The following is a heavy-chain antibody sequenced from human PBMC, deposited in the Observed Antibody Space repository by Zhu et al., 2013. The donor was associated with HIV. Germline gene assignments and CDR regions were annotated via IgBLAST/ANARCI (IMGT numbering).Heavy chain of an antibody. CDR3: TRAGDCPYCSGRYYYYYGMDV. J-gene: IGHJ6*02. CDR1: GFTFGDYA. D-gene: IGHD2-15*01. CDR2: IRNKAYGGTT. V-gene: IGHV3-49*03. Sequence: VQLVESGGGLVQPGRSLRLSCTASGFTFGDYAMSWFRQAPGRGLEWVGFIRNKAYGGTTEYAASVKGRFIISRDDSKSIAYLQMNSLKTEDTAVYYCTRAGDCPYCSGRYYYYYGMDVWGQGTTVTVSS.